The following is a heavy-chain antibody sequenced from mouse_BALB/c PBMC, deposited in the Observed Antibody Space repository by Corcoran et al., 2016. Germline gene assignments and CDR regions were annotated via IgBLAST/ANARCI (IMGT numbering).Heavy chain of an antibody. CDR1: GYTFTNYG. CDR2: INTYTGEP. J-gene: IGHJ3*01. Sequence: QIQLVQSGPELKKPGETVKIACKASGYTFTNYGKNWVKQAPGKGLNWMGWINTYTGEPTYADDVKGLFAFSLETSASSAYLQINNIKNEDTATYFCARVITSSFAYWGQGTLVTVSA. CDR3: ARVITSSFAY. V-gene: IGHV9-3-1*01. D-gene: IGHD2-4*01.